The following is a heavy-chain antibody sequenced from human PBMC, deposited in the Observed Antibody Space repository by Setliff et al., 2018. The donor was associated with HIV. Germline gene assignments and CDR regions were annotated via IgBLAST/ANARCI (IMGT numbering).Heavy chain of an antibody. CDR3: ILLGMHGALNI. V-gene: IGHV3-15*01. CDR1: GFNFKNAW. Sequence: LRLSCAGSGFNFKNAWMSWVRQAPGKGLEWVGRIKSRVDGETTAYAAPLKGRFTISRDDSKNTLYLQMDSLSTEDTAVYYCILLGMHGALNIWGQGTMVTVSS. J-gene: IGHJ3*02. D-gene: IGHD7-27*01. CDR2: IKSRVDGETT.